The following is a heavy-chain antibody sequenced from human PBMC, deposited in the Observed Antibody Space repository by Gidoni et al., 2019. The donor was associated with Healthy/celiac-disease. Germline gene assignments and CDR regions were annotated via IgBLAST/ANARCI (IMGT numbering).Heavy chain of an antibody. J-gene: IGHJ4*02. CDR3: ARRYYDSSGSSH. CDR2: SNHSGSP. D-gene: IGHD3-22*01. V-gene: IGHV4-34*01. CDR1: GGSFSGYS. Sequence: QVPLQQWGAGLLKPSSTLSLTCAVYGGSFSGYSWSWLRQPPGKGLEWIWESNHSGSPNYTPSLTSRVTISVDTSKNQLSLKLSSVTAADTAVYYCARRYYDSSGSSHWGQGTLVTVSS.